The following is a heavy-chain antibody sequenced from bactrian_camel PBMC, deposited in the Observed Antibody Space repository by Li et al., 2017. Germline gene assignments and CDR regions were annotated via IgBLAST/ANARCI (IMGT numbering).Heavy chain of an antibody. CDR1: GDTYGPWS. V-gene: IGHV3S55*01. D-gene: IGHD5*01. Sequence: HVQLVESGGDSVQSGGSLTLSCVHSGDTYGPWSMAWFRQSPGQKREGVALLDADGTTTYADSVQGRFTISKDNVKNILYLQMGSLKPEDTAMYYCAAGYMPGWGYPEPKSADFNDWGQGTQVTVS. J-gene: IGHJ6*01. CDR3: AAGYMPGWGYPEPKSADFND. CDR2: LDADGTT.